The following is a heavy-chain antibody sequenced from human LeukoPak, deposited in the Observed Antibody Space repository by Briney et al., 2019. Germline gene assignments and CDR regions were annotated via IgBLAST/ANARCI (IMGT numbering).Heavy chain of an antibody. V-gene: IGHV4-4*07. J-gene: IGHJ4*01. CDR2: VYSSGDT. D-gene: IGHD5-12*01. CDR1: GAFISNHH. Sequence: SETLSLTCSGSGAFISNHHWSWLRQPAGKGLEWIGRVYSSGDTTYNPSLKSRVTISVDKSKSQFSLRLTSVTAADTAVYYCARDKVANDYWGQGTLVTVAS. CDR3: ARDKVANDY.